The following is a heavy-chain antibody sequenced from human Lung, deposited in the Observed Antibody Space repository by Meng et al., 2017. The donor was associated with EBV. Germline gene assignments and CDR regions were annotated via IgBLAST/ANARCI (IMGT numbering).Heavy chain of an antibody. CDR1: GYTFTSYA. CDR3: ARDKIAVAGITGDY. CDR2: INTNTGNP. V-gene: IGHV7-4-1*02. Sequence: QVLPVQSGCEWKKLGASVKVSCKASGYTFTSYAMNWVRQAPGQGLEWMGWINTNTGNPTYAQGFTGRFVFSLDTSVSTAYLQISSLKAEDTAVYYCARDKIAVAGITGDYWGQGTLVTVSS. D-gene: IGHD6-19*01. J-gene: IGHJ4*02.